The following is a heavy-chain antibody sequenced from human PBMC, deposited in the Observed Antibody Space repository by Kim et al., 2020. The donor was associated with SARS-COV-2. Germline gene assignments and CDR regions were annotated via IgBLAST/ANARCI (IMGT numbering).Heavy chain of an antibody. D-gene: IGHD3-22*01. CDR1: GFTFSAYA. V-gene: IGHV3-23*01. J-gene: IGHJ1*01. CDR3: AKHFGSSGSEFQH. CDR2: ISGSDGST. Sequence: GGSLRLSCAASGFTFSAYAMSWVRQAPGKGLEWVSGISGSDGSTYYAESVKGRFIISRDNSKNTLHLQMNSLRAEDTAVYYCAKHFGSSGSEFQHWGQGTLVTVSS.